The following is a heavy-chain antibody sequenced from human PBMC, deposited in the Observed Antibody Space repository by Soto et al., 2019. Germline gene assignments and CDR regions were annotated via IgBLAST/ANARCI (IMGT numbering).Heavy chain of an antibody. CDR1: GFTFSDYY. J-gene: IGHJ6*02. CDR2: ISSSSSYT. Sequence: GGSLRLSCAASGFTFSDYYMSWIRQAPGKGLEWVSYISSSSSYTNYADSVKGRFTISRDNAKNSLYLQMNSLRAEDTAVYYCARISSLHYYYGMDVWGQGTTVTVSS. CDR3: ARISSLHYYYGMDV. D-gene: IGHD3-3*02. V-gene: IGHV3-11*06.